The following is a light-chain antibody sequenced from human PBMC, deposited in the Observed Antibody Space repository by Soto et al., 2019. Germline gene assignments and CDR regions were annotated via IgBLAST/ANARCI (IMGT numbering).Light chain of an antibody. J-gene: IGKJ1*01. CDR1: QGIRND. V-gene: IGKV1-17*01. CDR3: LQHNSYPPWT. CDR2: AAS. Sequence: DIQMTQSPSSLSASVGDRVTITCRASQGIRNDLGWYQQKPGKAPKRLIYAASSLQSGVPSRFXGSGAGTEFTLTLRSRQPEDFATYYCLQHNSYPPWTFGQGTKVEIK.